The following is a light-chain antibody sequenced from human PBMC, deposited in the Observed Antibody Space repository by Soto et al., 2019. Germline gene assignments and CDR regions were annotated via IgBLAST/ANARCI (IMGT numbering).Light chain of an antibody. Sequence: DIVMTQSPLSLPVTPGEPASISCRSSQSLQHSNGYNCLDGYLQKPGQSPQLLIHLASNRASGVPDRFSGTGSGTDFTLKISRVEAEDVGVYYCMQALQTPLTFGGGTKVEIK. CDR3: MQALQTPLT. V-gene: IGKV2-28*01. CDR1: QSLQHSNGYNC. CDR2: LAS. J-gene: IGKJ4*01.